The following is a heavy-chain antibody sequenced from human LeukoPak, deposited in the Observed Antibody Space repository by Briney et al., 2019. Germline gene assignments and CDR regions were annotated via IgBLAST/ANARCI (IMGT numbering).Heavy chain of an antibody. CDR3: VRVKGTYFDF. Sequence: GGSLRLSCAASGFPFSSYSMNWVRQAPGKGLEWVSYISASGSNIYYLDAVKGRFTVSRDNAMNSLFLQMNRPGVEDTAIYYCVRVKGTYFDFWGQGTLVTVSP. CDR1: GFPFSSYS. CDR2: ISASGSNI. V-gene: IGHV3-48*01. D-gene: IGHD1-1*01. J-gene: IGHJ4*02.